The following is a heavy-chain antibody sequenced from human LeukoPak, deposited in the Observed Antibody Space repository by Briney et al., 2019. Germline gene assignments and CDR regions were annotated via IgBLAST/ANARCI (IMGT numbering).Heavy chain of an antibody. CDR2: ITPSGGT. CDR1: GYAFTSYA. J-gene: IGHJ4*02. CDR3: ARDRYGDGFAHFDY. V-gene: IGHV1-2*02. Sequence: ASVKVSCKASGYAFTSYAMHWVRQAPGQGLEWMGWITPSGGTNYPQKFQGRVAITRDTSITTAYMDLSRLTSDDTAVYYCARDRYGDGFAHFDYWGQGALVTVSS. D-gene: IGHD5-24*01.